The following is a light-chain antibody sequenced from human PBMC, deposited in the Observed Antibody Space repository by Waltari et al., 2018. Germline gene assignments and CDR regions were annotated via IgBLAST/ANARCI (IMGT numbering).Light chain of an antibody. J-gene: IGKJ1*01. CDR2: WAS. Sequence: IVITQSPDSLAVSLGEWATINCKSSQSVLYSSNNKNYLAWYQQKPGQPPKLLIYWASTRESGVPDRFSGSGSGTDFTLTISSLQAEDVAVYYCKQYYNSGTFGQGTKVEIK. CDR3: KQYYNSGT. V-gene: IGKV4-1*01. CDR1: QSVLYSSNNKNY.